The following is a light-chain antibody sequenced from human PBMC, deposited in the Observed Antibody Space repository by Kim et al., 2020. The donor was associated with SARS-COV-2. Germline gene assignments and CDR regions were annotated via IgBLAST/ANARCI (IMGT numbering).Light chain of an antibody. J-gene: IGKJ2*01. Sequence: SVSQGERASLSCRASQSVNSYLAWYQQKPGQAPGLFIYDASTRATGIPARFSGSGSGTEFTLTISSLQSEDFAVYYCQQYNNWPRLFGQGTKLEI. CDR3: QQYNNWPRL. CDR1: QSVNSY. CDR2: DAS. V-gene: IGKV3-15*01.